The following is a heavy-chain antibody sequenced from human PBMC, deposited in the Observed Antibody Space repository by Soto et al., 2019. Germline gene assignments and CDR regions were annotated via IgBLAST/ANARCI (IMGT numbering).Heavy chain of an antibody. CDR2: ISFDGSNT. CDR3: ARDLFIRVGSLSYALNM. CDR1: GFTFSSYA. V-gene: IGHV3-30*03. J-gene: IGHJ3*02. Sequence: QVQLVESGGGVVQPGRSLRLSCAASGFTFSSYAMHWVRQAPGKGLEWVALISFDGSNTYYADSVKGRFTISRDNSKNTLSLHMNSLRAEDTAVYYCARDLFIRVGSLSYALNMWGQGTRVTVSS. D-gene: IGHD1-26*01.